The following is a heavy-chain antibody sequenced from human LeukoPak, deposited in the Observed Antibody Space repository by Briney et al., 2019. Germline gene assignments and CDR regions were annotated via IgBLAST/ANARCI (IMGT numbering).Heavy chain of an antibody. CDR3: ARSPDILTGEKFDY. D-gene: IGHD3-9*01. J-gene: IGHJ4*02. Sequence: ASVKVSCKASGCTFTSYGISWVRQAPGQGLEWMGWMNPKSGGTNYAQKFEARVTMNRDTSISTAYMELSRLRFDDTAVYYCARSPDILTGEKFDYWGQGTLVTVSS. CDR1: GCTFTSYG. CDR2: MNPKSGGT. V-gene: IGHV1-2*02.